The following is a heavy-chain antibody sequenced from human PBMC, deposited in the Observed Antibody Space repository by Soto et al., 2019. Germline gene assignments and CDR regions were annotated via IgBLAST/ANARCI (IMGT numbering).Heavy chain of an antibody. CDR2: IYATGTT. V-gene: IGHV4-4*07. D-gene: IGHD1-1*01. CDR3: VRDGTKTLRDWFDP. CDR1: GASISGFY. Sequence: PSETLSLTCTVSGASISGFYWSWIRKSAGKGLAWIGRIYATGTTDYNPSLKSRVMMSVDTSKKQFSLKLRSVTAADTAVYYCVRDGTKTLRDWFDPWGQGISVTVSS. J-gene: IGHJ5*02.